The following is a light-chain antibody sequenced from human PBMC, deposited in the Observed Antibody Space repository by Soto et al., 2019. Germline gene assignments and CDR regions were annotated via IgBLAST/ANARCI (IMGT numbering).Light chain of an antibody. J-gene: IGKJ2*01. CDR3: QQYNNWPPYT. CDR2: GAS. Sequence: EIVMTQSPATLSVSPGERATLSCRASQSVSSNLAWYQQKPGQAPSLLIYGASIRATGIPARFSGSGSGTEFTLTISSLQSEDFAVYYCQQYNNWPPYTFGQATKLEIK. CDR1: QSVSSN. V-gene: IGKV3D-15*01.